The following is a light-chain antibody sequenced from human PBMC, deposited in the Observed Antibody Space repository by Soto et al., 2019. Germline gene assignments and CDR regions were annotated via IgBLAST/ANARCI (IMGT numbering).Light chain of an antibody. J-gene: IGKJ3*01. CDR3: PQSYDTPFC. Sequence: DIQMTQSPSSLSASVGDRVAITCRASQTIGSCLNWYQQKPGKAPKLLIYGASSLQSGVPSRFSGGGSGTDFTLTISSLQPEDFASCYCPQSYDTPFCVGPGTTVDL. CDR2: GAS. CDR1: QTIGSC. V-gene: IGKV1-39*01.